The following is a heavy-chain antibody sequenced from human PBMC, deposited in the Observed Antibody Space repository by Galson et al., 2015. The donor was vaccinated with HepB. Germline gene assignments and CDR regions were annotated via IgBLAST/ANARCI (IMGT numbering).Heavy chain of an antibody. CDR3: VKVFDKSLSSWSDF. CDR1: GFTFSNYL. J-gene: IGHJ4*02. D-gene: IGHD6-19*01. V-gene: IGHV3-64D*06. Sequence: SLRLSCAASGFTFSNYLLTWVRQAPGLGPEFVSAISHNGHSTYYADAVKGRFTISRDNSKNTLYLQMSSLRPEDTAVYYCVKVFDKSLSSWSDFWGQGTLVTVSS. CDR2: ISHNGHST.